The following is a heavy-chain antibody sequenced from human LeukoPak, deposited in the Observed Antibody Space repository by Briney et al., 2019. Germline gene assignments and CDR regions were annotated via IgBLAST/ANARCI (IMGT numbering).Heavy chain of an antibody. CDR2: IWYDGSNK. Sequence: PGGSLRLSCAASGLTFSSYGMHGVRQAPGKGMEWVAVIWYDGSNKYYADSVKGRFTISRDNSKNTLYLQMNSLRAEDTAFYYCASTSGSGSYYGGFDYWGQGTLVTVSS. J-gene: IGHJ4*02. CDR3: ASTSGSGSYYGGFDY. CDR1: GLTFSSYG. V-gene: IGHV3-33*01. D-gene: IGHD3-10*01.